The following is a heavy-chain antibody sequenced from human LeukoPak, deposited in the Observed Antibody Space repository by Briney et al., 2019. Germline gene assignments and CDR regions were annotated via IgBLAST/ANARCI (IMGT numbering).Heavy chain of an antibody. CDR3: ARVINPHGGMTMDV. J-gene: IGHJ6*02. CDR1: GGSIRNFY. D-gene: IGHD3-16*01. CDR2: VHSGGAA. V-gene: IGHV4-59*01. Sequence: SETLSLTCTVSGGSIRNFYRGWIRQPPGQGLEWIGYVHSGGAARNNHSLKSRAVVSIDTSKSQFSLKLRSVIAADTAVYYCARVINPHGGMTMDVWGQGTTVTIS.